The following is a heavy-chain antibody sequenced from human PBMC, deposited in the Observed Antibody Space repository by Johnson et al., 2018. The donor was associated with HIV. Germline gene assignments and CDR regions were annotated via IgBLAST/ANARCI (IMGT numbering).Heavy chain of an antibody. J-gene: IGHJ3*02. D-gene: IGHD5-18*01. CDR3: SRLPTGYSRDGFDI. CDR1: GFTFNTYG. Sequence: QVQLVESGGGVVQPGGSLRLSCAASGFTFNTYGIHWVRQAPGKGLEWVAFISYDGSNKYYADSVKGRFTISRDNSKNTLYLQMNSLRAGDTAVYYCSRLPTGYSRDGFDIWGQGTMVTVSS. CDR2: ISYDGSNK. V-gene: IGHV3-30*03.